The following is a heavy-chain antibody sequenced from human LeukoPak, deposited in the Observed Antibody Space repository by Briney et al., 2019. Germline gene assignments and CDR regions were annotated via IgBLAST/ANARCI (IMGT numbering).Heavy chain of an antibody. CDR2: ISYDGSNK. J-gene: IGHJ4*02. V-gene: IGHV3-30*18. Sequence: GGSLRLSCAASGFTFSSNGMHWVRQAPGKGLEWVAVISYDGSNKYYADSVKGRFTISRDNSKNTLYLQMNSLRAEDTAVYYCAKDNFDYWGQGTLVTVSS. CDR3: AKDNFDY. CDR1: GFTFSSNG.